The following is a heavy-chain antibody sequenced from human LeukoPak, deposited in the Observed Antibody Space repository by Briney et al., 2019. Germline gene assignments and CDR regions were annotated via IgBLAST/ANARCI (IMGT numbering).Heavy chain of an antibody. V-gene: IGHV3-66*01. CDR3: ARDGVGRYCSSTSCSMDV. Sequence: GGSLRLSCAASGFTFSSYSMNWVRQAPGKGLEWVSVIYSGGSTYYADSVKGRFTISRDNSKNTLYLQMNSLRAEDTAVYYCARDGVGRYCSSTSCSMDVWGQGTTVTVSS. D-gene: IGHD2-2*01. CDR1: GFTFSSYS. CDR2: IYSGGST. J-gene: IGHJ6*02.